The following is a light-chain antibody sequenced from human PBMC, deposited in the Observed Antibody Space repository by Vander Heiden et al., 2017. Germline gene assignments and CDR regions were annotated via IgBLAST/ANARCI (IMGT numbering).Light chain of an antibody. V-gene: IGLV6-57*01. CDR1: SGGIASSH. Sequence: NFMLIQPHSVSESPGKTVTISCTRSSGGIASSHVHWYQPRPGSSPITVIYADSQRPSGVPDRFSGSIDSSSNSASLTISGLKTEDEADYYCQSYDSIHHVIFGGGTKLTVL. CDR2: ADS. J-gene: IGLJ2*01. CDR3: QSYDSIHHVI.